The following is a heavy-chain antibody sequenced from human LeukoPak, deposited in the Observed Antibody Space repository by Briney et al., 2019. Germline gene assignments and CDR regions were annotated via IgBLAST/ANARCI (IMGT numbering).Heavy chain of an antibody. D-gene: IGHD2-15*01. J-gene: IGHJ4*02. V-gene: IGHV3-21*01. Sequence: PGESLRLSCAASGFTFSSYSMNWVRQAPGKGLEWVSSISRNTIYIYYADSVRGRFTISRDNAKNLLYLQMNSLRAEDTAVYYCVRRGGYWGQGTLVTVSS. CDR3: VRRGGY. CDR2: ISRNTIYI. CDR1: GFTFSSYS.